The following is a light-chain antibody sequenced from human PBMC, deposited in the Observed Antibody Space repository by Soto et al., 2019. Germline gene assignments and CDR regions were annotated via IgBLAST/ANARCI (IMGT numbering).Light chain of an antibody. V-gene: IGLV1-51*01. CDR3: GTWDSSLSAVV. J-gene: IGLJ2*01. CDR1: SFNIENNY. Sequence: QSVLTQPPSVSAAPGQKVTISCSGSSFNIENNYVSWYQQLPGTAPKLLIYDNNRRPSGIPDRFSGSKSGTSATLGITGLQTGDEADYYCGTWDSSLSAVVLGGGTKVTVL. CDR2: DNN.